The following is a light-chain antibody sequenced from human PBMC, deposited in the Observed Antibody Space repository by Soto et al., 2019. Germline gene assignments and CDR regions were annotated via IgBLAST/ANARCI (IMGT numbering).Light chain of an antibody. Sequence: EIVLAQSPGTLSLSPGERATLSCRASQSVNSDYLGWFQQKPGQAPRLLIYGASTRATSIPDMFSGSGSRTDFTLFIIRLEPQDSAVYYGHYYSGSPTPFGQGTRLDIK. CDR2: GAS. V-gene: IGKV3-20*01. CDR3: HYYSGSPTP. J-gene: IGKJ5*01. CDR1: QSVNSDY.